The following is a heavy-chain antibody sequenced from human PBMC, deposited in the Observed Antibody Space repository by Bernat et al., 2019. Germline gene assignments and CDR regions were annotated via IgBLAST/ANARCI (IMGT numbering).Heavy chain of an antibody. J-gene: IGHJ4*02. CDR1: GFTFSSYG. V-gene: IGHV3-30*18. CDR3: AKASGKNFDF. CDR2: ISDDGTYK. Sequence: QVQLVESGGGVVQPGRSLRLSCAVSGFTFSSYGMHWVRQAPGKGLEWVSVISDDGTYKNYADSVKGRFTISRDSSKNTLSLQMNSLRPEDTAVYYCAKASGKNFDFWGQGTLVTVSS.